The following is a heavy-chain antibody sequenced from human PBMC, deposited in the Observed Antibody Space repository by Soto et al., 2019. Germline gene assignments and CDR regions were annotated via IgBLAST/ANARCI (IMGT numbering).Heavy chain of an antibody. CDR1: GVSISSKNFY. D-gene: IGHD6-19*01. CDR3: ATTRGIAVGGSFDY. J-gene: IGHJ4*02. Sequence: SETLSLTCTVSGVSISSKNFYWGWIRQSPGKGLEWIGTLYSGSTFSSLSLKNRVTISVDTSKNQVSLKLRSVAAADTAIYYCATTRGIAVGGSFDYWGQGIQVTVSS. CDR2: LYSGST. V-gene: IGHV4-39*01.